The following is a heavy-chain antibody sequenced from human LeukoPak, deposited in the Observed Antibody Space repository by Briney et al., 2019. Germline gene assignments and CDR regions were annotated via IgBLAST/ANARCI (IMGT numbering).Heavy chain of an antibody. CDR2: INTKNGDT. V-gene: IGHV1-18*01. J-gene: IGHJ4*02. CDR1: GYTLTYNN. Sequence: ASVKVSCKASGYTLTYNNISWVRQAPGQGLEWMGWINTKNGDTNYAQKLQGRVTMTTDTSTSTAYMELRSLRSDDTAIYYCARDLTIVAAGTFGYWGQGTLVTVSS. D-gene: IGHD6-13*01. CDR3: ARDLTIVAAGTFGY.